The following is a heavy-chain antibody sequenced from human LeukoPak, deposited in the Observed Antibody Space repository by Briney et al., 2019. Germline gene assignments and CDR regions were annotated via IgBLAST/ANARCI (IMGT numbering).Heavy chain of an antibody. CDR1: GGSFSGYY. D-gene: IGHD6-6*01. V-gene: IGHV4-34*01. CDR2: INHSGST. Sequence: SETLSLTCAVYGGSFSGYYWSWIRQPPRKGLEWIGEINHSGSTNYNPSLKSRVTISVDTSKNQFSLKLSSVTAADTAVYYCARDRGPYSSSSLNDYWGQGTLVTVSS. CDR3: ARDRGPYSSSSLNDY. J-gene: IGHJ4*02.